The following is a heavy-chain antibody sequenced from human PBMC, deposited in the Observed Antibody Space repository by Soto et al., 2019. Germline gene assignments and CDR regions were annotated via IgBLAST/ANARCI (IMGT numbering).Heavy chain of an antibody. CDR3: ARGANQEGLLWFGEFTDPLDY. CDR1: GFTFSSYS. V-gene: IGHV3-48*02. CDR2: ISSSSSTI. D-gene: IGHD3-10*01. Sequence: GGSLRLSCAASGFTFSSYSMNWVRQAPGKGLGWVSYISSSSSTIYYADSVKGRFTISGDNAKNSLYLQMNSLRDEDTAVYYCARGANQEGLLWFGEFTDPLDYWGQGTLVTVSS. J-gene: IGHJ4*02.